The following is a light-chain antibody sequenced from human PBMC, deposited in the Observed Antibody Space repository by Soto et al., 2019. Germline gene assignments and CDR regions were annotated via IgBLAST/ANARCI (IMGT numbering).Light chain of an antibody. CDR1: SSDIGAYNY. Sequence: QSALTQPRSVSGSPGQSVTISCTGTSSDIGAYNYVPWYQQHPGKAPKLMIYDVTKRPSGVPDRFSASKSVNTASLTISGLQTEDEADYYCCSYADTNTWVFGGGTQLTVL. CDR3: CSYADTNTWV. V-gene: IGLV2-11*01. CDR2: DVT. J-gene: IGLJ3*02.